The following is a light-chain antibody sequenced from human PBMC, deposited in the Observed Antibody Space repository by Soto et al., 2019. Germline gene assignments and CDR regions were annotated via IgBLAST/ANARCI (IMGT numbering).Light chain of an antibody. CDR1: QFVSSN. V-gene: IGKV3-15*01. J-gene: IGKJ5*01. CDR3: QQYGSSST. CDR2: DTS. Sequence: EIVLTQSPATLSVSPGERATLSCRASQFVSSNLAWYQQKPGQAPRLLIYDTSNRATGIPARFRGSGSGTEFTLTISSLQSEDLAVYYCQQYGSSSTFGQGTRLEI.